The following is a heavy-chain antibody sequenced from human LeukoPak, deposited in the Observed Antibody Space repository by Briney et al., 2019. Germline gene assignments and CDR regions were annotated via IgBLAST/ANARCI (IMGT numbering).Heavy chain of an antibody. CDR3: ARGGLGSAFDN. D-gene: IGHD6-19*01. Sequence: PGGSLRLSCAASGYTFSSYALSWVRQAPGEGLECVSAISGSGGSTYSADSLKGRFTISRDNSKNTRYLQINSLGTDDTAVFYCARGGLGSAFDNWGQGTLVTVSS. J-gene: IGHJ4*02. V-gene: IGHV3-23*01. CDR2: ISGSGGST. CDR1: GYTFSSYA.